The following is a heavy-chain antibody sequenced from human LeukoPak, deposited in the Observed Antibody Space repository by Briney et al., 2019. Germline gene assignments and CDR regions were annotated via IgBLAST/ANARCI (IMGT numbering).Heavy chain of an antibody. CDR1: GFTFSSYG. CDR2: ISGSGGST. V-gene: IGHV3-23*01. J-gene: IGHJ5*02. Sequence: GGTLSLSCAASGFTFSSYGMSWVRQAPGKGLEWVSAISGSGGSTYYADSVKGRFTISRDNSKNTLYLQMNSLRAEDTAVYYCAKEDTMTPFDPWGQGTLVTVSS. CDR3: AKEDTMTPFDP. D-gene: IGHD3-22*01.